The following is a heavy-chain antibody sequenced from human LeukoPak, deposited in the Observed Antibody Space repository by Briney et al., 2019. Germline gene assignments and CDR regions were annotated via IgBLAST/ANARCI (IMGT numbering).Heavy chain of an antibody. D-gene: IGHD1-14*01. CDR2: ISSSGTTI. Sequence: GGSLRLSCAASGFTFSIYSMHWVRQAPGKGLEWVSYISSSGTTIYYAESVKGRFTTSRDNAKNSLFLQMNSLRAEDTAVYYCARGISRGMDVWGQGTTVTVSS. V-gene: IGHV3-48*03. CDR1: GFTFSIYS. J-gene: IGHJ6*02. CDR3: ARGISRGMDV.